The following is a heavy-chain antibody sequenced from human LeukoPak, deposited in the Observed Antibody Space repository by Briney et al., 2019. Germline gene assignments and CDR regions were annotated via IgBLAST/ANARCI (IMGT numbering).Heavy chain of an antibody. V-gene: IGHV3-30-3*01. D-gene: IGHD5-18*01. CDR2: ISYDGVDK. CDR3: AKEVDTVMDWANDAFDI. Sequence: PGGSLRLSCAAPGFTFSHYAIHWVRQVAGKGLEWVAGISYDGVDKYYPKSGEGRFIISRDNSKNMLFLQMESLRVEDTAVYYCAKEVDTVMDWANDAFDIWGHGTMVTVSS. J-gene: IGHJ3*02. CDR1: GFTFSHYA.